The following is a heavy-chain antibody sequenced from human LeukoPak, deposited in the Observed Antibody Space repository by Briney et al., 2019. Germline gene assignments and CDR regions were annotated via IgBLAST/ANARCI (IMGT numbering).Heavy chain of an antibody. CDR3: ARDSIVGATPLFDY. J-gene: IGHJ4*02. D-gene: IGHD1-26*01. CDR1: GFTLSSYG. Sequence: GGSLRLSCAASGFTLSSYGMHWVRQAPGKGLEWVAVIWYDGSNKYYADSVKGRFTISRDNSKNTLYLQMNSLRAEDTAVYYCARDSIVGATPLFDYWGQGTLVTVSS. CDR2: IWYDGSNK. V-gene: IGHV3-33*01.